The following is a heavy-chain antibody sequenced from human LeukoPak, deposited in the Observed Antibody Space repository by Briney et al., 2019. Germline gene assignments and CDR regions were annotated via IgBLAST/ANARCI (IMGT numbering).Heavy chain of an antibody. CDR3: ASHLGDNDAFDI. Sequence: NPGGSLRLSCAASGFTFSYYSMNWVRQAPGKGLEWVSSISRSSSYIYYADSVKGRFTISRDNAKNSLYLQMNSLRAEDTAAYYCASHLGDNDAFDIWGQGTMVTVSS. D-gene: IGHD4-17*01. CDR2: ISRSSSYI. V-gene: IGHV3-21*01. J-gene: IGHJ3*02. CDR1: GFTFSYYS.